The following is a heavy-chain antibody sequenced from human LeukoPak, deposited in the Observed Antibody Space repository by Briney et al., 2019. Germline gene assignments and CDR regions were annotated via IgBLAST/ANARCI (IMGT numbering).Heavy chain of an antibody. V-gene: IGHV1-2*02. CDR2: INPKTGST. CDR1: RYTFTGYY. Sequence: GASVKVSCKASRYTFTGYYIHWVRQAPGQGLEWIGWINPKTGSTNFAQKFQGRVTMTRDTSISTSYLELGRLRSDDTAVYYCAQAWFLSTAFDIWGQGTMVTVSS. D-gene: IGHD2/OR15-2a*01. J-gene: IGHJ3*02. CDR3: AQAWFLSTAFDI.